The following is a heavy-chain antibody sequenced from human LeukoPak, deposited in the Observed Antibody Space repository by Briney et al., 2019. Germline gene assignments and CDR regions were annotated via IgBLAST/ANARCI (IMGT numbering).Heavy chain of an antibody. CDR3: ATSRNVVEPYFDY. V-gene: IGHV3-30-3*01. J-gene: IGHJ4*02. CDR1: GVTFSSYA. D-gene: IGHD2-2*01. Sequence: GRSLRLSCAASGVTFSSYAMHWVRQAPGKGLEWVAVISYDGSNKYYADSVKGRFTISRDNSKNTLYLQMNSLRAEDTAVYYCATSRNVVEPYFDYWGQGTLVTVSS. CDR2: ISYDGSNK.